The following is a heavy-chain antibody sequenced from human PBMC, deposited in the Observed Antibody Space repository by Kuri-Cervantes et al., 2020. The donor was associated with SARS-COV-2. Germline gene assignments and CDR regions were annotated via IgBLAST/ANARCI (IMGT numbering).Heavy chain of an antibody. Sequence: GGSLRLSCVASGFTFNNYAMSWVRQAPGKGLEWVSGISGNGDSTSYADSVKGRFTISRDNSKNTLFLQMHSLRVEDTAVYYCARDLSSGLWAFDYWGQGTLVTVSS. V-gene: IGHV3-23*01. J-gene: IGHJ4*02. CDR3: ARDLSSGLWAFDY. CDR2: ISGNGDST. CDR1: GFTFNNYA. D-gene: IGHD5-18*01.